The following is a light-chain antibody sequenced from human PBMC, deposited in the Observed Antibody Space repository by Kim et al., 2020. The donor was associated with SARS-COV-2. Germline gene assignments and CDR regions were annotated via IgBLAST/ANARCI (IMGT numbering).Light chain of an antibody. CDR3: QQLNSYRT. V-gene: IGKV1-9*01. CDR1: QGISSY. J-gene: IGKJ1*01. Sequence: IQLTQSPSSLSASVGDRVTITCRASQGISSYLAWYQQKPGKAPKLLIYAASTLETGVPSRFSGSGSGTDFTLTISSLQPEDFATYYCQQLNSYRTFGQGTKVDIK. CDR2: AAS.